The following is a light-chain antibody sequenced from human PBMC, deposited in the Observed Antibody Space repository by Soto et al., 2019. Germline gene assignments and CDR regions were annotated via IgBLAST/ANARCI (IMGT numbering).Light chain of an antibody. CDR3: HQYYTTPRT. Sequence: DIVMTQSPDSLAVSLGERATINCKSSQRVLYSSNNKNYLAWYQQKPGQPPKLLIDWASTRESGVPDRFSGSGSGPAFTLTISSLQAADVAVYYCHQYYTTPRTFGQGTKVEIQ. CDR1: QRVLYSSNNKNY. V-gene: IGKV4-1*01. J-gene: IGKJ1*01. CDR2: WAS.